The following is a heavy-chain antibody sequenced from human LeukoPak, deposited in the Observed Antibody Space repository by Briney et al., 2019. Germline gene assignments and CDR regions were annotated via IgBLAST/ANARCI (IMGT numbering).Heavy chain of an antibody. CDR3: ARTWGYGDPFDY. J-gene: IGHJ4*02. D-gene: IGHD4-17*01. V-gene: IGHV4-59*08. CDR1: GGSISSYY. CDR2: IYYSGST. Sequence: SETLSLTCTVSGGSISSYYWSLIRQPPGKGLEWIGYIYYSGSTNYNPSLKSRVTISGDTSKNQFSLRLSSVTAADTAVYYCARTWGYGDPFDYWGQGTLVTVSS.